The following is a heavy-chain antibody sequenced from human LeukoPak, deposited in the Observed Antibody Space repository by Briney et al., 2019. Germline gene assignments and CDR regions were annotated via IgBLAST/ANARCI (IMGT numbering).Heavy chain of an antibody. V-gene: IGHV1-8*03. CDR3: ARGVDCSSTSCYPYYYYYYMDV. Sequence: ASVKVSCKVSGYTFTSYDINWVRQATGQGLEWMGWMSPNSGNTGYAQKFQGRVTITRNTSISTAYMELSSLRSEDTAVYYCARGVDCSSTSCYPYYYYYYMDVWGKGTTVTVSS. CDR2: MSPNSGNT. J-gene: IGHJ6*03. CDR1: GYTFTSYD. D-gene: IGHD2-2*01.